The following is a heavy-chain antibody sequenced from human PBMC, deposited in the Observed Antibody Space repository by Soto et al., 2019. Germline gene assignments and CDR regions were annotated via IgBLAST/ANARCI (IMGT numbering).Heavy chain of an antibody. CDR1: GGSISSSSYY. CDR2: IYYSGST. V-gene: IGHV4-39*01. CDR3: ARHPADIVVVPHFDI. Sequence: QLQLQESGPGLVKPSETLSLTCTVSGGSISSSSYYWGWIRQPPGKGLEWIGSIYYSGSTYYNPPLKSRVTISVDTSKNQFSLKLSSVTAADTAVYYCARHPADIVVVPHFDIWGQGTMVTVSS. J-gene: IGHJ3*02. D-gene: IGHD2-15*01.